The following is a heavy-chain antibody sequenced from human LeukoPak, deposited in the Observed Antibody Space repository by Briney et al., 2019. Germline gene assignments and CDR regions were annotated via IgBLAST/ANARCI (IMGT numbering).Heavy chain of an antibody. CDR1: GYTFTAYY. CDR2: INPISGDT. Sequence: ASVKVSCKASGYTFTAYYIHWLRQAPGRGFEWMGWINPISGDTKYGNDFQGSVTMTRDTSTTTAYMEVSSLRSDDTAVYYCALPAKGAFFYYYMEVWGKGTTVTVSS. D-gene: IGHD2-2*01. J-gene: IGHJ6*03. V-gene: IGHV1-2*02. CDR3: ALPAKGAFFYYYMEV.